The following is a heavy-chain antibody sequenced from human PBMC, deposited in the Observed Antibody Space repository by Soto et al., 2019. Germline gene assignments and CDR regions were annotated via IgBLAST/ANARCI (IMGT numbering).Heavy chain of an antibody. V-gene: IGHV1-18*01. J-gene: IGHJ6*02. CDR3: AAQCSGGSCYSKDYYYGMDV. CDR1: GYTFTSYG. CDR2: ISAYNGNT. Sequence: QVQLVQSGAEVKKPGASVKVSCKASGYTFTSYGISWVRQAPGQGLEWMGWISAYNGNTNYAQKLQGRVTMTTDTSMSTAYLELRRLRCDDTVVYYCAAQCSGGSCYSKDYYYGMDVWGQGTTVTVSS. D-gene: IGHD2-15*01.